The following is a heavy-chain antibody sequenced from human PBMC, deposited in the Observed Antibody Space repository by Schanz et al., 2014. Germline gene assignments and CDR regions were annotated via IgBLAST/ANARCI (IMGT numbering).Heavy chain of an antibody. Sequence: QVQLVQSGAEVKKPGASVKVSCKASGYTFTGYYMHWVRQAPGQGLEWMGWINPNSGGTNYAQKFQGRVTMTTEPSTSTAYLELGSLRSDDTAVYYCARDYLSTDRSIRNAVDYWGQGTLVTVSS. CDR1: GYTFTGYY. CDR3: ARDYLSTDRSIRNAVDY. D-gene: IGHD1-26*01. J-gene: IGHJ4*02. CDR2: INPNSGGT. V-gene: IGHV1-2*02.